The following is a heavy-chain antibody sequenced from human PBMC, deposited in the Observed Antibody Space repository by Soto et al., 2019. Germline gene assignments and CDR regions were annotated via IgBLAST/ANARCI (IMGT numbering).Heavy chain of an antibody. CDR1: GFTFSSYA. D-gene: IGHD3-22*01. V-gene: IGHV3-23*01. CDR3: AKPHPYYDDCSCYYYSPFDYGMDV. Sequence: EVQLLESGGGLVQPGGALRLSCAASGFTFSSYAMSWVRQAPGKGLEWVSAISGSGGSTYYADSVKGRFTISRDNSKNTLYLQMNGLIAESTAVYYCAKPHPYYDDCSCYYYSPFDYGMDVWGQGTTVTVSS. CDR2: ISGSGGST. J-gene: IGHJ6*02.